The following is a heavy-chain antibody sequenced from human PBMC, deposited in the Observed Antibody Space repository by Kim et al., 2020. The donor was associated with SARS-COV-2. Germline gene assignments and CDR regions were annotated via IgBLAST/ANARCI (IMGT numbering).Heavy chain of an antibody. J-gene: IGHJ6*02. V-gene: IGHV3-23*01. Sequence: GGSLRLSCAASGFTFSSSAMSWVRQAPGKGLEWVSAISGSGGRTYYADSVKGRFTISRDNSKNTQYLQMNSPRAEDTAVYYCARYSGTYGMDVWGQGTTVTVSS. D-gene: IGHD5-12*01. CDR3: ARYSGTYGMDV. CDR2: ISGSGGRT. CDR1: GFTFSSSA.